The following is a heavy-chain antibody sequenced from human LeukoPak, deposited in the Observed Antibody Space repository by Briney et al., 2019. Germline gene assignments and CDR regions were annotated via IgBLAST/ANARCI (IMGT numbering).Heavy chain of an antibody. V-gene: IGHV4-59*01. Sequence: SETLSLTCTVSGGSISGYYWSWIRQPPGKGLEWIGYMYYSGNTNYNPSLKSRLTTSLDTSKNQFSLKLSSVTAADAAVYYCARGKYYFDYWGQGTLVTVSS. CDR2: MYYSGNT. J-gene: IGHJ4*02. CDR3: ARGKYYFDY. CDR1: GGSISGYY.